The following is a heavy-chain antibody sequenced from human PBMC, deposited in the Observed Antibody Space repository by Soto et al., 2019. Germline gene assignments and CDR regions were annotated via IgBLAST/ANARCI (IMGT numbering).Heavy chain of an antibody. CDR1: GYSFTSYW. CDR3: ATTPFNIAAAGRVLFYYYGMDV. Sequence: GASLKISCKGSGYSFTSYWISWVRQMPGKGLEWMGRIDPSDSYTNYSPSFQGHVTISADKSISTAYLQWSSLKASDTAMYYCATTPFNIAAAGRVLFYYYGMDVWGQGTTVTVSS. V-gene: IGHV5-10-1*01. J-gene: IGHJ6*02. CDR2: IDPSDSYT. D-gene: IGHD6-13*01.